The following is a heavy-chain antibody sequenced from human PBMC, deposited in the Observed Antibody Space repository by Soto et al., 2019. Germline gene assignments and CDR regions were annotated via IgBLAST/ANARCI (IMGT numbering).Heavy chain of an antibody. D-gene: IGHD3-16*02. J-gene: IGHJ4*02. CDR2: IRSKANSYAT. Sequence: EVQLVESGGGLVQPGGSLKLSCAASGFTFSVSAMHWVRQASGKGLEWVGRIRSKANSYATAYAASVKGRFTISRDDSKNTAYLQMNSLKTEDTAVYYCTRHSESRLMITFGGVIVRLFDYWGQGTLVTVSS. CDR3: TRHSESRLMITFGGVIVRLFDY. V-gene: IGHV3-73*02. CDR1: GFTFSVSA.